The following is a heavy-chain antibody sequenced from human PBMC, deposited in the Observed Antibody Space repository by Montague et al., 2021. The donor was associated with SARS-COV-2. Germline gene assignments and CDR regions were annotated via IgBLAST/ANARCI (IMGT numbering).Heavy chain of an antibody. CDR3: ARLRYYGGNPGFQGFVDY. CDR1: GGSISSSSYH. D-gene: IGHD4-23*01. V-gene: IGHV4-39*01. CDR2: IYYSGST. Sequence: SETLSLTCIVSGGSISSSSYHWGWIRQPPGKGLEWIGTIYYSGSTYYNPSLKSRVTISVDTSKNQFSPKLSSVTAADTAVYYCARLRYYGGNPGFQGFVDYWGQGALVTVSS. J-gene: IGHJ4*02.